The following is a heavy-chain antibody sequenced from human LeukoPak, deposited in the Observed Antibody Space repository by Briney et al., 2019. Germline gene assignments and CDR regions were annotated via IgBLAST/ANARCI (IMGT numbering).Heavy chain of an antibody. Sequence: PGGSLRLSCAASGFTFSTFGMSWVRQAPGKGLEWVSLFGGSGGSTYYADSVKGRFTISRDNSKNTLYLQMSSLRAEDTAFYYCAIRDGVGQYYFDSWGHRTLVTVSS. V-gene: IGHV3-23*01. CDR1: GFTFSTFG. CDR3: AIRDGVGQYYFDS. J-gene: IGHJ4*01. D-gene: IGHD2-8*01. CDR2: FGGSGGST.